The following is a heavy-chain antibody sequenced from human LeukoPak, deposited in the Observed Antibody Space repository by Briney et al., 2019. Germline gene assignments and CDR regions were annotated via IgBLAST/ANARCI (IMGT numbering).Heavy chain of an antibody. D-gene: IGHD2-2*01. J-gene: IGHJ4*02. CDR2: INSDGSSI. Sequence: GGSLRLSCAASGFTFSSHWMHWVRQAPGKGLVWVSRINSDGSSISYADSVKGRFTISRDNSKNTLYLQMNSLRAEDTAIYYCAKGGSSTPYNNYDYWGQGALVTVSS. V-gene: IGHV3-74*01. CDR3: AKGGSSTPYNNYDY. CDR1: GFTFSSHW.